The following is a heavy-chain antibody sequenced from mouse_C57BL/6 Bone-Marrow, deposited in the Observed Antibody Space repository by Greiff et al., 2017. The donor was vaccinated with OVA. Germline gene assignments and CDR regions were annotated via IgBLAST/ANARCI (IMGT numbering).Heavy chain of an antibody. Sequence: QVQLQQPGAELVKPGASVKLSCKASGYTFTSYWMHWVKQRPGQGLEWIGMIHPNSGSTNYNEKFKSKATMTVDKSSSTAYMQLSSLTSEDSAVYYCARGTGLWAMDYWGQGTSVTVSS. J-gene: IGHJ4*01. CDR3: ARGTGLWAMDY. CDR2: IHPNSGST. CDR1: GYTFTSYW. D-gene: IGHD1-1*02. V-gene: IGHV1-64*01.